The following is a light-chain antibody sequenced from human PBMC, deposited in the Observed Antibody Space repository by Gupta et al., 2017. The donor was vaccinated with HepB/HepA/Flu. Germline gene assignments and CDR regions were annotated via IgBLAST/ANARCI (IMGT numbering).Light chain of an antibody. CDR3: QQRNNSPLT. V-gene: IGKV1-9*01. J-gene: IGKJ4*01. CDR1: QGINRF. Sequence: IHLTQSPSFLSASVGDRVTITCRASQGINRFLAWYQQKPGNAPKLLIYAASGLQSGVPSRFSGSGSGTDFTLTISSLQPEDFATYYCQQRNNSPLTFGRGTKVEIK. CDR2: AAS.